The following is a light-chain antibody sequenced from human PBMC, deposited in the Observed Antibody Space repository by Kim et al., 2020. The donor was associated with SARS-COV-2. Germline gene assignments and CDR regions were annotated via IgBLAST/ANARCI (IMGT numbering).Light chain of an antibody. CDR3: AAWDDSLNGLV. CDR1: SSNIGSNA. Sequence: GQMGTISGSGSSSNIGSNAVNWYQQRPGTAPKLLIYTNNQRPSGVPDRFSGSKSGTSASLAISGLQSEDEADYYCAAWDDSLNGLVFGGGTQLTVL. CDR2: TNN. V-gene: IGLV1-44*01. J-gene: IGLJ2*01.